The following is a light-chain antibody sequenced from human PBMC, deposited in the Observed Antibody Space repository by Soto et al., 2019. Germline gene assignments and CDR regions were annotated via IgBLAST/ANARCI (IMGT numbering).Light chain of an antibody. Sequence: ETVLTQSPGTLSLSPGERATLSCRASQSVSSSYLAWYQQKPGQAPRLLIFDASSRATGIPDRFSGSGSGTDFTLSISRLEPEDSAVYYCQQYDSSPLTFGGGTKVESK. CDR2: DAS. J-gene: IGKJ4*01. CDR3: QQYDSSPLT. V-gene: IGKV3-20*01. CDR1: QSVSSSY.